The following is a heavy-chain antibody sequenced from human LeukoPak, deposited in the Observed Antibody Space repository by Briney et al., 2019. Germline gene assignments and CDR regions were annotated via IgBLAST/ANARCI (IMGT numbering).Heavy chain of an antibody. J-gene: IGHJ4*02. CDR2: IYYSGIT. CDR3: ARHGDCSSDSSYLHY. D-gene: IGHD2-2*01. V-gene: IGHV4-31*03. Sequence: SETLSLTCTVSGGSISSSAYYWSWIRQHPGKGLEWIGYIYYSGITYYNPSLKSRVTISVDTSKNQFSLNLSSVTAADTAVYYCARHGDCSSDSSYLHYWPQGLLVTVP. CDR1: GGSISSSAYY.